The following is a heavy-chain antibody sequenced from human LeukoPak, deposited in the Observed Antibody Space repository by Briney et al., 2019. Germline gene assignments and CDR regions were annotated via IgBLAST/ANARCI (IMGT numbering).Heavy chain of an antibody. D-gene: IGHD3-22*01. CDR3: ARDRRGYYDSSGHFDY. Sequence: SETLSLTCTVSGGSISNYYWSWIRQPPGKGLEWIAYIDYSGATKLNPSLKSRVTITLDTSKNQFSLKLSSVTAADTAVYYCARDRRGYYDSSGHFDYWGQGTLVTVSS. J-gene: IGHJ4*02. V-gene: IGHV4-59*01. CDR2: IDYSGAT. CDR1: GGSISNYY.